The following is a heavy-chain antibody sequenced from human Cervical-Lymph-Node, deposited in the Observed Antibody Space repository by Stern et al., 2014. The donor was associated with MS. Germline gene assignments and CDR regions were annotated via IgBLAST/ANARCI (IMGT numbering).Heavy chain of an antibody. CDR3: ATTRWDLFTWNWFDP. CDR2: IHDSGST. J-gene: IGHJ5*02. CDR1: GGSISSSGYY. V-gene: IGHV4-61*02. D-gene: IGHD1-26*01. Sequence: VQLEESGPGLVKPSQTLSLTCTVSGGSISSSGYYWSWIRQPADKGLEWIGRIHDSGSTYYNPSLKSRVTISRDPAKTQFSLKLPSVTAADTAVYYCATTRWDLFTWNWFDPWGQGTLVTVSS.